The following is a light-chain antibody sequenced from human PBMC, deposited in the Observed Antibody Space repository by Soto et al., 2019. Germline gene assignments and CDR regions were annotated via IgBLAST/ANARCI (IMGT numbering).Light chain of an antibody. Sequence: DIVMTQSPDSRAVSLGERATINCKSSQSVLYSSNNKNYLAWYQKKPGQPPKLLSYWAATRESGVPDRFSDSGSGADFTLAISSLQDEDVAVYSCQQYYSTSYTFGQGTKLEIK. CDR1: QSVLYSSNNKNY. CDR3: QQYYSTSYT. J-gene: IGKJ2*01. V-gene: IGKV4-1*01. CDR2: WAA.